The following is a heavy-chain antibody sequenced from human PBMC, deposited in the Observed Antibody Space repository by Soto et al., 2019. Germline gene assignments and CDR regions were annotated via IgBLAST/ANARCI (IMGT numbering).Heavy chain of an antibody. CDR3: ARVRATPLYYYYGMDV. CDR2: ISYDGSNK. Sequence: PGGSLRLSCAASGFTFSGYAMHWVRQAPGKGLEWVAVISYDGSNKYYADSVKGRFTISRDNSKNTLYLQMNSLRAEDTAVYYCARVRATPLYYYYGMDVWGQGTTVTVSS. V-gene: IGHV3-30-3*01. J-gene: IGHJ6*02. CDR1: GFTFSGYA.